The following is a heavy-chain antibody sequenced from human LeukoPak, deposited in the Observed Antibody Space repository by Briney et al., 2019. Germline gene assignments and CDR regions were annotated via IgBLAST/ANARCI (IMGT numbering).Heavy chain of an antibody. J-gene: IGHJ4*02. CDR2: IYYSGST. V-gene: IGHV4-30-4*01. CDR1: GGSISSGDYY. Sequence: PSETLSLTCTVSGGSISSGDYYWSWIRQPPGRGLEWIGYIYYSGSTNYNPSLKSRVTISVDTSKNQFSLKLSSVTAADTAVYYCAIPQRDFWSGRRFDYWGQGTLVTVSS. D-gene: IGHD3-3*01. CDR3: AIPQRDFWSGRRFDY.